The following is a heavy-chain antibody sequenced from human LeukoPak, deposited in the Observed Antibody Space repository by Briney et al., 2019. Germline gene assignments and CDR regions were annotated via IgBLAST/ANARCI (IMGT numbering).Heavy chain of an antibody. V-gene: IGHV4-4*02. J-gene: IGHJ4*02. CDR2: IFHTGST. D-gene: IGHD3-22*01. CDR1: GGSISSSDW. CDR3: ARDYDSSGYYPWNYFDY. Sequence: SETLSLTCAVSGGSISSSDWWSWVRQPPGKGLEWIGEIFHTGSTNYNPPLKSRVTISVDKSKNQFSLILSSVTAADTAVYYCARDYDSSGYYPWNYFDYWGQGTLVTVSS.